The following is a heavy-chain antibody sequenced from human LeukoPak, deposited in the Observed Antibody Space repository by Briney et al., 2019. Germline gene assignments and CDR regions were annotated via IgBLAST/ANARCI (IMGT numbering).Heavy chain of an antibody. Sequence: SETLSLTCTVSGGSISSGDYYWSWIRQPPGKGLEWIGYIYYSGSTYYNPSLKSRVTISVDTSKNQFSLKLSSMTAADTAVYYCARDSSGYYLLDYWGQGTLVTVSS. CDR3: ARDSSGYYLLDY. V-gene: IGHV4-30-4*02. CDR2: IYYSGST. J-gene: IGHJ4*02. D-gene: IGHD3-22*01. CDR1: GGSISSGDYY.